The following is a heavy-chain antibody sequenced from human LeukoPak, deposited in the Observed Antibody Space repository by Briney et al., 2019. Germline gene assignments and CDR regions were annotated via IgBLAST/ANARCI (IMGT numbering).Heavy chain of an antibody. D-gene: IGHD5-18*01. CDR1: GGSISSGGYY. CDR3: AREGSYGYFDY. V-gene: IGHV4-31*03. CDR2: IYYSGST. J-gene: IGHJ4*02. Sequence: SETLSLTCTVSGGSISSGGYYWSWIRQHPGKGLEWIGYIYYSGSTYYNPSLKSRVTISVDTSKNQFSLKLSSVTAADAAVYYCAREGSYGYFDYWGQGTLVTVSS.